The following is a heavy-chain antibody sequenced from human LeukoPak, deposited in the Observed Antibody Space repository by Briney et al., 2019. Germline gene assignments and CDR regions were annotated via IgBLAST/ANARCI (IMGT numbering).Heavy chain of an antibody. Sequence: GASVKVSCKASGYTFTGYYMHWVRQAPGQGLEWMGWINPNSGGTNYAQKFQGRVTMTRDTFISTAYMELSRLRSDDTAVYYCARVLRGWLQIRGVYYFDYWGQGTLVTVSS. CDR1: GYTFTGYY. V-gene: IGHV1-2*02. D-gene: IGHD5-24*01. J-gene: IGHJ4*02. CDR2: INPNSGGT. CDR3: ARVLRGWLQIRGVYYFDY.